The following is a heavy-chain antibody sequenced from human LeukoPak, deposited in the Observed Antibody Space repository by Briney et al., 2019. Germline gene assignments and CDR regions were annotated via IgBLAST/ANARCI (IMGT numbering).Heavy chain of an antibody. J-gene: IGHJ4*02. D-gene: IGHD2-15*01. CDR1: GYTFTSYY. Sequence: ASVKVSCKASGYTFTSYYMHRVRPAPGQGLEWMGIINPSGGSTSYAQKFQGRVTMTRDTSTSTVYMELSSLRSEDTAVYYCARDRANYGGSYYFDYWGQGTLVTVSS. V-gene: IGHV1-46*01. CDR3: ARDRANYGGSYYFDY. CDR2: INPSGGST.